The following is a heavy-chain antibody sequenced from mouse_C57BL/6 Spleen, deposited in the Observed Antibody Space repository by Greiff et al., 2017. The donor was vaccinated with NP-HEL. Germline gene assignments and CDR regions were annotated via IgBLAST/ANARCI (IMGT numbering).Heavy chain of an antibody. J-gene: IGHJ2*01. Sequence: QVHVKQSGAELARPGASVKLSCKASGYTFTSYGISWVKQRTGQGLEWIGEIYPRSGNTYYNEKFKGKATLTADKSSSTAYMELRSLTSEDSAVYFCARSAYDGYFDYWGQGTTLTVSS. CDR3: ARSAYDGYFDY. CDR1: GYTFTSYG. V-gene: IGHV1-81*01. CDR2: IYPRSGNT. D-gene: IGHD2-3*01.